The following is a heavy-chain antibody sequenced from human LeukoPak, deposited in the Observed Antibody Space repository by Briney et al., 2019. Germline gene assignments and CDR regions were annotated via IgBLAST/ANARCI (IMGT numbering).Heavy chain of an antibody. CDR2: IYYSGST. V-gene: IGHV4-61*01. J-gene: IGHJ6*03. D-gene: IGHD3-10*01. CDR1: GGSISSSSYY. CDR3: ARVPPIWFGELLANYYMDV. Sequence: SETLSLTCTVSGGSISSSSYYWSWLRQPPGKGLEWLVYIYYSGSTNYNPSLKSRVTISVDTSRNQFSLKLSSVTAADAAVYYCARVPPIWFGELLANYYMDVWGKGTTVTVSS.